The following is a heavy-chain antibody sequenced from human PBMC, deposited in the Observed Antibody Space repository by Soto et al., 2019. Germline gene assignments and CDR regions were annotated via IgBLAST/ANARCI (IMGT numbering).Heavy chain of an antibody. CDR2: IYIGDSET. CDR1: GSSFPTSW. J-gene: IGHJ6*02. CDR3: ARQVIAAADVPNYCSPGMDV. Sequence: PGEPLKISREGSGSSFPTSWIGWVRQMPGKGLEWMGVIYIGDSETQYSPSFQGQVTISADKSISTAYLQWSSLKASDTAMYYCARQVIAAADVPNYCSPGMDVWGQATRLTITS. D-gene: IGHD6-13*01. V-gene: IGHV5-51*01.